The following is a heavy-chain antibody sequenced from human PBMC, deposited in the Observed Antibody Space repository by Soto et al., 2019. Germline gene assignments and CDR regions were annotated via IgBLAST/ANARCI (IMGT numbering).Heavy chain of an antibody. D-gene: IGHD3-3*01. Sequence: QVQLVQSGAEVKKPGSSVKVSCKASGGTFSSYAFSWVRQAPGQGLEWMGGIIPIFGTANYAQKFQGRVTSTADESTSTAYMELSSLRSEDTAVYYRARVRVRFLEWLGSEGWGQGTLVTVSS. CDR1: GGTFSSYA. V-gene: IGHV1-69*12. CDR2: IIPIFGTA. J-gene: IGHJ4*02. CDR3: ARVRVRFLEWLGSEG.